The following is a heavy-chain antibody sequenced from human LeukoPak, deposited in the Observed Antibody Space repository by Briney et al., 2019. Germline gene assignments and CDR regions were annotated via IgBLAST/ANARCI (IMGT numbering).Heavy chain of an antibody. D-gene: IGHD2-15*01. CDR1: GGSISSYY. J-gene: IGHJ6*03. V-gene: IGHV4-59*01. Sequence: PSETLSLTCTVPGGSISSYYWSSIRQPPGKGLERIAYIHYSGSTCYNPSLKSRVTISVDTAKNQFSLKLSSVTAADTAVYYCARTTEGYCRGRSCYSYYYYMDVWGKGTTVTVSS. CDR2: IHYSGST. CDR3: ARTTEGYCRGRSCYSYYYYMDV.